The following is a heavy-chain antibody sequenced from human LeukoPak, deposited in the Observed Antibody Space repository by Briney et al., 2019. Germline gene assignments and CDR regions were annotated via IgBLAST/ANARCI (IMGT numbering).Heavy chain of an antibody. D-gene: IGHD6-13*01. Sequence: SQTLSLTCTVSGGSISSGGYYWSWIRQHPGKGLEWIGYIYYSGSTYYNPSLKSRVTISVDTSKNQFSLKLSSVTAADTAVYYCARGFKAAAGPGMDVWGQGTTVTVSS. CDR1: GGSISSGGYY. V-gene: IGHV4-31*03. J-gene: IGHJ6*02. CDR3: ARGFKAAAGPGMDV. CDR2: IYYSGST.